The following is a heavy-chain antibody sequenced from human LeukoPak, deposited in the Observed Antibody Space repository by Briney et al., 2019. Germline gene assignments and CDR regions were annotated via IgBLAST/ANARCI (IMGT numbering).Heavy chain of an antibody. CDR3: ARGKISGDDFDF. V-gene: IGHV1-2*02. J-gene: IGHJ4*02. CDR2: INPNSGGT. Sequence: ASVKVSCKASEYTFTGYYMHWVRQAPGQGLEWMGWINPNSGGTNIPQRFQGRVTMTRDTSISTAYMELSRLTSDDTAVYYCARGKISGDDFDFWGQGILVTVSS. D-gene: IGHD7-27*01. CDR1: EYTFTGYY.